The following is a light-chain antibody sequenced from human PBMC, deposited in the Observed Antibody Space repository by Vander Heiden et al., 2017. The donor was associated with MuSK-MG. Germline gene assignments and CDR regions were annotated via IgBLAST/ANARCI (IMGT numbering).Light chain of an antibody. V-gene: IGKV3-15*01. Sequence: EIVMTQSPATLSVSPGERATLSCRASQSVDTYLAWYQQKPGQAPSLLIYRASTRATGIPARFSGSGYGTEFTLTISSLQSEDFAVYYCQQDKNWPPITFGQGTLMEIK. CDR3: QQDKNWPPIT. CDR1: QSVDTY. CDR2: RAS. J-gene: IGKJ5*01.